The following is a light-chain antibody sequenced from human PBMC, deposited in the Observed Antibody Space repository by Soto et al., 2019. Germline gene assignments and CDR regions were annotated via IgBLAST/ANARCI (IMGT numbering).Light chain of an antibody. J-gene: IGLJ1*01. CDR1: SSDVGNYNY. V-gene: IGLV2-14*01. Sequence: QSALTQAASVSGSPGQSITISCTGTSSDVGNYNYVSWYQQYPGRVPKLVIYMVSNRPSGVSNRFSGSKSGNTASLTISGLQAEDEADYFCTSPTPGSLYVFGTGTKVTVL. CDR3: TSPTPGSLYV. CDR2: MVS.